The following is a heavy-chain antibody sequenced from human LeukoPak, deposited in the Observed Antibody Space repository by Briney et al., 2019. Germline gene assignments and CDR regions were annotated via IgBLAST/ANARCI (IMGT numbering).Heavy chain of an antibody. CDR2: ISYDGSNK. V-gene: IGHV3-30*18. J-gene: IGHJ4*02. CDR3: AKDRCSSTSCYSCFDY. Sequence: GRSLRLSCAASGFTFSSYGMDWVRQAPGKGLEWVAGISYDGSNKYYADSVKGRFTISRDNSKNTLYLQMNSLTAEDTAVYYCAKDRCSSTSCYSCFDYWGQGTLVTVSS. CDR1: GFTFSSYG. D-gene: IGHD2-2*01.